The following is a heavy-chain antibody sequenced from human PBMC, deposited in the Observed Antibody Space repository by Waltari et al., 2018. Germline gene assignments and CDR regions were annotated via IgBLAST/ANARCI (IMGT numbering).Heavy chain of an antibody. Sequence: QVQLVQSGAEVKKPGSSVKVSCKASGGTFSSYAISWVRQAPGQGLEWMGGFIPIFGTANYAQKFQGRGTITADESTSTAYMELSSLRSEDTAVYYCARGGYYDILTGSEPPFDIWGQGTMVTVSS. CDR3: ARGGYYDILTGSEPPFDI. CDR2: FIPIFGTA. CDR1: GGTFSSYA. D-gene: IGHD3-9*01. V-gene: IGHV1-69*01. J-gene: IGHJ3*02.